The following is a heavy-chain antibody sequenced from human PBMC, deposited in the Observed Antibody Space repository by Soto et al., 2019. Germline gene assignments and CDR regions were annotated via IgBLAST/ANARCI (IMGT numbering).Heavy chain of an antibody. J-gene: IGHJ4*02. CDR3: ERDSIITMVRGVSSYFDY. CDR2: ISAYNGNT. D-gene: IGHD3-10*01. CDR1: GYTFTSYG. Sequence: QVQLVQSGAEVKKPGASVKVSCKASGYTFTSYGISWVRQAPGQGLEWMGWISAYNGNTNYAQKLQGRVTMTTDTSTSTAYMELRSLRSDDTAVYYCERDSIITMVRGVSSYFDYWCQGTLVTVSS. V-gene: IGHV1-18*01.